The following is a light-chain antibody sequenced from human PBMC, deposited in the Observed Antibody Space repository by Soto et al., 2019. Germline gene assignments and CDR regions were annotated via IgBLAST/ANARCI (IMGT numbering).Light chain of an antibody. CDR1: QGISSY. J-gene: IGKJ4*01. V-gene: IGKV1-9*01. Sequence: MQLIQSPSSLSASVGDRVTITCRASQGISSYLAWYQQKPGKAPKLLIYAAYTLQSGVPSRFSGSGSGTDFTLTISSMQPEELANYYCEQVKSYPLTFGGGTKVDIK. CDR3: EQVKSYPLT. CDR2: AAY.